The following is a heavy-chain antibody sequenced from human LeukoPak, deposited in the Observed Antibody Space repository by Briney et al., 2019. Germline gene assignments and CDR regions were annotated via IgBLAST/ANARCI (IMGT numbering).Heavy chain of an antibody. J-gene: IGHJ4*02. CDR3: ARGDSSGCPDY. V-gene: IGHV3-48*04. CDR1: GFSFDSFS. D-gene: IGHD3-22*01. Sequence: GGSLRLSCAASGFSFDSFSMNWVRQAPGKGLEWVSYISSSGIIKNYADSVKGRFTISRDNAKNSLYLQMSSLRADDTAVYYCARGDSSGCPDYWGQGTLVTVSS. CDR2: ISSSGIIK.